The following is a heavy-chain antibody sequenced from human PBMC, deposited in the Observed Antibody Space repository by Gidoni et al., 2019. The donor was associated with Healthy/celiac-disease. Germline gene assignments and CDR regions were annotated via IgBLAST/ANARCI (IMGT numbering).Heavy chain of an antibody. CDR1: GVTFSSYG. CDR3: AKEDQGYSLSDY. J-gene: IGHJ4*02. CDR2: ISYDGSNK. V-gene: IGHV3-30*18. D-gene: IGHD5-18*01. Sequence: QVQLVESGGGVVQPGRALRRSCPTAGVTFSSYGMHWVRQAPGKGLEWVAVISYDGSNKYYADSVKGRFTISRDNSKNTLYLQMNSLRAEDTAVYYCAKEDQGYSLSDYWGQGTLVTVSS.